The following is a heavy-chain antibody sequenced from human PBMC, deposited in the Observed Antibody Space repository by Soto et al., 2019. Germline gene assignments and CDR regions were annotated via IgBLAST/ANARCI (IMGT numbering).Heavy chain of an antibody. J-gene: IGHJ5*02. V-gene: IGHV1-69*12. D-gene: IGHD3-22*01. CDR2: IIPIFGTA. Sequence: QVQLVQSGAEVKKPGSSVKVSCKASGGTFSSYAITWVRQAPGQGLEWMGGIIPIFGTANYAQKFQARVTVTADESTSTAYMEISSLRSEAPAVYYCARDRGPSSGYYPYWFDPWGQGTLVTVSS. CDR1: GGTFSSYA. CDR3: ARDRGPSSGYYPYWFDP.